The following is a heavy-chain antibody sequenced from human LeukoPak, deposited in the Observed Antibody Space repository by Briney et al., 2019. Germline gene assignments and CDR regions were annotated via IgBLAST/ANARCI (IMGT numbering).Heavy chain of an antibody. J-gene: IGHJ4*02. D-gene: IGHD5-12*01. CDR3: ARVVADHFDY. CDR1: GYSFTSYW. CDR2: IYPGDSDT. Sequence: GESLKIPCKGSGYSFTSYWIGWVRQMPGKGLEWMGIIYPGDSDTIYSPSFQGQVTISADKSISTAYLQWNSLKASDTAMYYCARVVADHFDYWGQGTLVTVSS. V-gene: IGHV5-51*01.